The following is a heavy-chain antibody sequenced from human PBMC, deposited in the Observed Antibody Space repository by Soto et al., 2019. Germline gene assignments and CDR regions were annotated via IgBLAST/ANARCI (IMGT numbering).Heavy chain of an antibody. J-gene: IGHJ6*02. CDR3: ARDRFSRDTPYYYYYAMDV. D-gene: IGHD6-13*01. CDR1: GYTFTGYD. V-gene: IGHV1-2*04. Sequence: QVQLVQSGAEVKKPGASVKVSCKASGYTFTGYDMHWVRQAPGQGLEWMGWINPNSGGTNYAQKIQGWVTMTRDTSISTAYMELSRLRDEDTAVYYCARDRFSRDTPYYYYYAMDVWGQGTTVTVSS. CDR2: INPNSGGT.